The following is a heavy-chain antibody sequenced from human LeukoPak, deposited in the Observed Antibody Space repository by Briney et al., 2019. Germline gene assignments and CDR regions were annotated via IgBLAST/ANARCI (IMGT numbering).Heavy chain of an antibody. Sequence: PGGSLRLSCAASGFTFSSYGMPWVRQAPGKGLEWVAVIWYDGSNKYYADSVKGRFTISRDNSKNTLYLQMNSLRAEDTAVYYCARDYYDSSGYYLGLPDYWGQGTLVTVSS. CDR2: IWYDGSNK. CDR1: GFTFSSYG. CDR3: ARDYYDSSGYYLGLPDY. D-gene: IGHD3-22*01. V-gene: IGHV3-33*01. J-gene: IGHJ4*02.